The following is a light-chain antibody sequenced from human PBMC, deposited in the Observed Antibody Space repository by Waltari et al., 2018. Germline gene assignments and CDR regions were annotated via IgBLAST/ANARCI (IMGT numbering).Light chain of an antibody. CDR1: QNIFIY. Sequence: DIQMTQSPSSLSASVGDRVTITCRASQNIFIYLNWYQQNPHKAPKLLIYAASSLQSGVPSRFSGSGSGTDFTLTISSLQPEDFATYYCQQSYDTSITFGQGTRLEIK. J-gene: IGKJ5*01. CDR3: QQSYDTSIT. CDR2: AAS. V-gene: IGKV1-39*01.